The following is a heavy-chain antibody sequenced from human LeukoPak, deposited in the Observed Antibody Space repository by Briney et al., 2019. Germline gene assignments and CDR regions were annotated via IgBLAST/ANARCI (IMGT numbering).Heavy chain of an antibody. Sequence: SETLSLTCTVSGGSTSSRIYYWGWIRQSPGKGLEWIGSIYYSGSTYYNPSLKSRVTLSVDTSKNQYSLKVTSVTAADTAVYYCARGGYYGSGNDFRFDPWGQGTLVTVSS. V-gene: IGHV4-39*07. D-gene: IGHD3-10*01. CDR1: GGSTSSRIYY. CDR3: ARGGYYGSGNDFRFDP. J-gene: IGHJ5*02. CDR2: IYYSGST.